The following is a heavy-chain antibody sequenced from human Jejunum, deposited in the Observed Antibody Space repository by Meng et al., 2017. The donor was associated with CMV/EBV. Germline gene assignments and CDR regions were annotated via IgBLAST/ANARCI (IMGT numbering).Heavy chain of an antibody. J-gene: IGHJ5*02. D-gene: IGHD6-13*01. CDR1: HYTFTGYG. V-gene: IGHV1-18*01. CDR3: AASSSSWYQNWFDP. CDR2: ISAYNGNT. Sequence: QVQVVQSGAEMKRPGASVKVSRTASHYTFTGYGVSWFRQAPGQGLEWMGWISAYNGNTNYAQKLQGRVTMTTDTSTSTAYMELRSLRSDDTAVYYCAASSSSWYQNWFDPWGQGTLVTVSS.